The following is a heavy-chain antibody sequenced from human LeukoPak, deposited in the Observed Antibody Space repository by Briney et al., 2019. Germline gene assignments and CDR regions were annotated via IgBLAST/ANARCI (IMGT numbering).Heavy chain of an antibody. CDR1: GYTFTGYY. D-gene: IGHD6-13*01. CDR2: INPNSGGT. Sequence: ASVKDSCKASGYTFTGYYMHWVRQAPGQGLEWMGWINPNSGGTNYAQKFQGWVTMTRDTSISTAYMELSRLRSDDTAVYYCARDRGYSSSWYGMYYFDYWGQGTLVTVSS. V-gene: IGHV1-2*04. J-gene: IGHJ4*02. CDR3: ARDRGYSSSWYGMYYFDY.